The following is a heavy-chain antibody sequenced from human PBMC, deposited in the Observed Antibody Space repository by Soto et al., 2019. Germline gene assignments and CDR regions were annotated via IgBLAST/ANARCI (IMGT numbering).Heavy chain of an antibody. J-gene: IGHJ4*02. CDR2: MQPSTGRT. CDR3: ARGVSAGVDY. Sequence: SLKVSCLASGYIFTSRDINCVRQTAGQGLELMGWMQPSTGRTGYAQKFQGRVTMTRDTYINTAYMELTTLTSDDTGFYYCARGVSAGVDYWGQGTLVTVSS. CDR1: GYIFTSRD. V-gene: IGHV1-8*01. D-gene: IGHD1-26*01.